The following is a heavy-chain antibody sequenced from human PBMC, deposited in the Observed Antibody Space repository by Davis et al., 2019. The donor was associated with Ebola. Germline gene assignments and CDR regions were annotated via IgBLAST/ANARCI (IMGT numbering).Heavy chain of an antibody. CDR2: IKSDGSST. V-gene: IGHV3-74*01. Sequence: HTGGSLRPSCAASGFTFSTYWMHWVRQAPGKGLVWVSHIKSDGSSTSYADSVRGRFTISRDNAKNSLYLQMNSLRAEDTALYYCVKDLAAGKGAGWFDPWGQGTLVTVSS. D-gene: IGHD6-13*01. J-gene: IGHJ5*02. CDR1: GFTFSTYW. CDR3: VKDLAAGKGAGWFDP.